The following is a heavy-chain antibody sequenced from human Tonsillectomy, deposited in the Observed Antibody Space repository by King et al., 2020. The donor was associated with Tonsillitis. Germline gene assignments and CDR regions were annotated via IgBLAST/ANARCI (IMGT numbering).Heavy chain of an antibody. CDR3: TPDCRACSSTSCSLLFYAMAV. Sequence: VQLVESGGGLVKPGGSLRLSCAASGFTFSDASMSWVRQAPGKGLEWVGRIKSETDGGTTDYAAPVKGRFTVSRDDSKNTLFLQMNSLKTEDTAVYSCTPDCRACSSTSCSLLFYAMAVWGHGTTVTVSS. CDR1: GFTFSDAS. CDR2: IKSETDGGTT. V-gene: IGHV3-15*01. J-gene: IGHJ6*02. D-gene: IGHD2-2*01.